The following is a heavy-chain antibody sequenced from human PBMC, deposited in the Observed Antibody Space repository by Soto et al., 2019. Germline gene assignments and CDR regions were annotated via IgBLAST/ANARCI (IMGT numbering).Heavy chain of an antibody. V-gene: IGHV3-48*02. J-gene: IGHJ4*02. CDR1: VFTVTKYS. D-gene: IGHD2-15*01. CDR3: VRGVVVVVGSTAENFDH. Sequence: PGGALRLSGVTSVFTVTKYSMNWVREAPGKGLEWVSYISYIGETKYYADSLKGRYAISRDDAKNSVYLQMNSLRDEDTAFYYCVRGVVVVVGSTAENFDHWGQGTLVTVSS. CDR2: ISYIGETK.